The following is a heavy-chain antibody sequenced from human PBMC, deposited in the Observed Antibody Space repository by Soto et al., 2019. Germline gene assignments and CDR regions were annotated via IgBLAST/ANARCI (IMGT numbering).Heavy chain of an antibody. CDR3: ATSPRFAFDF. CDR1: GGSVSGDKNY. J-gene: IGHJ3*01. D-gene: IGHD3-16*01. CDR2: IAYSGPT. Sequence: QVQLQESGPGLVKPSETLSLICTVSGGSVSGDKNYWSWIRQSPGKGLEWIGYIAYSGPTNYNPSLKSRLTISVDRSKNQFALKLSSVTASDTALYYCATSPRFAFDFWGQGTTVIVSS. V-gene: IGHV4-61*01.